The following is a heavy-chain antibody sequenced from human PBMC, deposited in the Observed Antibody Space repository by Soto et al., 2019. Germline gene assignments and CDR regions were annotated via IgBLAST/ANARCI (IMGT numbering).Heavy chain of an antibody. D-gene: IGHD5-12*01. CDR1: GGSFSGYY. V-gene: IGHV4-34*01. CDR3: ARVASPYFFDY. Sequence: SETLSLTCAVYGGSFSGYYWSWIRQPPGKGLEWIGEINHSGSTNYNPSLKSRVTISVDTSKNQFSLKLSSVTAADTAVYYCARVASPYFFDYWGQGTLVTVSS. J-gene: IGHJ4*02. CDR2: INHSGST.